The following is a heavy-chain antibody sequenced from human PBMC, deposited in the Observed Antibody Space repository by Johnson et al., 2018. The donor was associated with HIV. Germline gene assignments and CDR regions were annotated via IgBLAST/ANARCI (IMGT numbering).Heavy chain of an antibody. Sequence: VQLVESGGGVVRPGGSLRLCCAASGFTFDDFGMSWVRQAPGKGLEWVSNVNWNGGSTGYADYVKGRFTISRDNAKNSLYLQMNSLRDEDTAVYYCTTDRGSSWYPPDAFDIWGQGTMVTVSS. CDR2: VNWNGGST. J-gene: IGHJ3*02. D-gene: IGHD6-13*01. V-gene: IGHV3-20*04. CDR3: TTDRGSSWYPPDAFDI. CDR1: GFTFDDFG.